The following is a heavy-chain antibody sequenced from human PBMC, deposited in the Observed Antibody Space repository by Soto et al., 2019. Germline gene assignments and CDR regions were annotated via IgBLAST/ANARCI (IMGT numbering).Heavy chain of an antibody. J-gene: IGHJ4*02. Sequence: GGSLRLSCAVSGFTFSNYPMTWVRQAPGKGLEWVSAITNSGGTTYHADSVKGRLTISRDNSKSTLYLEMNSLRVEDTATYYCARDLGSPRDQWGQGTLVTVSS. CDR1: GFTFSNYP. D-gene: IGHD2-2*01. CDR2: ITNSGGTT. CDR3: ARDLGSPRDQ. V-gene: IGHV3-23*01.